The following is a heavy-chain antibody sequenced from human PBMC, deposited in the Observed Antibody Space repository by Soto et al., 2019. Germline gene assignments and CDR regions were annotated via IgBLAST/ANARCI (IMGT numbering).Heavy chain of an antibody. CDR2: ISYDGRHK. Sequence: KGLEWVAVISYDGRHKYYADSVKGRFTISRDNSKNTLYLQMNSLRAEDTAVYYCARARDLFPDYDSSGYYSYFPQPDTLWGQGTLVTVSS. J-gene: IGHJ4*02. V-gene: IGHV3-30*04. CDR3: ARARDLFPDYDSSGYYSYFPQPDTL. D-gene: IGHD3-22*01.